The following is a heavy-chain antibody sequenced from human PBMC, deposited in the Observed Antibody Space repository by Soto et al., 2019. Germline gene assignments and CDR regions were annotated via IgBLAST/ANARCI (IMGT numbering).Heavy chain of an antibody. V-gene: IGHV3-20*04. CDR1: GFTFDEYA. D-gene: IGHD3-22*01. CDR2: INWNGGSK. CDR3: ARAIQSYYDTSGYYSYVH. Sequence: PGGSLRLSCAASGFTFDEYALTWVRQAPGKGLEWVAGINWNGGSKGYADSVKGRFTISRDNAKSSLYLQMNNLRAEDTAFYFCARAIQSYYDTSGYYSYVHWSQGAQVTVSS. J-gene: IGHJ4*02.